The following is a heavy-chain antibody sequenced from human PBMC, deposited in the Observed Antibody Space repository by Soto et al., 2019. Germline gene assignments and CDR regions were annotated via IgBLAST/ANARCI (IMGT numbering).Heavy chain of an antibody. D-gene: IGHD5-18*01. CDR2: IYYSGGT. CDR1: GGSISNYY. J-gene: IGHJ4*02. Sequence: SETLSLTCIVSGGSISNYYWSWIRQPPGKGLEWIGYIYYSGGTNYNPSLKSRITILIDTSKKQLSLKLSSVTAEDTAVYYCGRDGGPARSYTYGLAFNYWGQGTMVTVSS. V-gene: IGHV4-59*01. CDR3: GRDGGPARSYTYGLAFNY.